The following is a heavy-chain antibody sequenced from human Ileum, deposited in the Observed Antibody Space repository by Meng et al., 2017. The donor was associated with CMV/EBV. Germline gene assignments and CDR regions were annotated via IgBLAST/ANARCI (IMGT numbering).Heavy chain of an antibody. Sequence: RLQLQESGPGLVKPSETLSLPCTAAGGSTTSSTYYWGWIRQPPGKGLEWIGSVYYSGTTYYNPSLKSRVNMSIDTSKNRFSLKLSSATAADTAVYYCARNVGFYSSQIAYWGQGALVTVSS. CDR3: ARNVGFYSSQIAY. CDR2: VYYSGTT. J-gene: IGHJ4*02. CDR1: GGSTTSSTYY. V-gene: IGHV4-39*06. D-gene: IGHD3-3*01.